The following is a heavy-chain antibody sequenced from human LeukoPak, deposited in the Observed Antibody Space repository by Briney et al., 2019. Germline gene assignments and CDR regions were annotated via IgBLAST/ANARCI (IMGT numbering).Heavy chain of an antibody. CDR3: AREGGLGYCSLTTCALAY. CDR2: IRKDGVT. Sequence: GGSLRLSCAASGFTLSVNYMSWVRQAPGKGLEWGAGIRKDGVTDSTDSVKGRFTISRDNSKNTLYLQMHSLRAEDTAVYYCAREGGLGYCSLTTCALAYWGQGTPVTVSS. V-gene: IGHV3-53*01. CDR1: GFTLSVNY. D-gene: IGHD2-15*01. J-gene: IGHJ4*02.